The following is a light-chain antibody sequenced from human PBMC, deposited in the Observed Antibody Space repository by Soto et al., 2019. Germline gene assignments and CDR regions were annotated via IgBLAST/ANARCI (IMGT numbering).Light chain of an antibody. J-gene: IGLJ2*01. CDR3: SSYAGSNNPVI. Sequence: QSALTQPPSASGSPGQSVTISCTGTSSDVGGYNYVSWYQQHPGNAPKFLIFEVSRRPSGVPDRFSGSKSGNTASLTVSGLQADDVADYYCSSYAGSNNPVIFGGGTKLSFL. CDR1: SSDVGGYNY. CDR2: EVS. V-gene: IGLV2-8*01.